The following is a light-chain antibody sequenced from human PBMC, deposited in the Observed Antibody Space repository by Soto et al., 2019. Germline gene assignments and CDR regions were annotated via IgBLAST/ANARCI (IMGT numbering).Light chain of an antibody. V-gene: IGLV2-14*01. CDR1: SSVVGGYNY. Sequence: QSVLTQPASVSGSPGQSITISCTGTSSVVGGYNYVSWYQQHPGKAPKLMIYDVSNRPSGVSNRFSGSKSGNTASLTISGLQAEDEADYYCSSYTSSSIVFGTGTKVTVL. CDR3: SSYTSSSIV. J-gene: IGLJ1*01. CDR2: DVS.